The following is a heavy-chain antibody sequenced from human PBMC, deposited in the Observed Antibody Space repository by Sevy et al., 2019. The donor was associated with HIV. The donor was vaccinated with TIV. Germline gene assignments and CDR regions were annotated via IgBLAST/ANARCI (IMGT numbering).Heavy chain of an antibody. Sequence: GGSLRLSCAASGFTVNSNYMTWVRQAPGKGLEGVSVIHSDDTTYHADSVKDRFTISRDNFKTTLYLHMSSLRAEDTAVYYCARGKSRYGYALNYWGQGTLVTVSS. CDR1: GFTVNSNY. CDR3: ARGKSRYGYALNY. J-gene: IGHJ4*02. CDR2: IHSDDTT. V-gene: IGHV3-66*01. D-gene: IGHD5-18*01.